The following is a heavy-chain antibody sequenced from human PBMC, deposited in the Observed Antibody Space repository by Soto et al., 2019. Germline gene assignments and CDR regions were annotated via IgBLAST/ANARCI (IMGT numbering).Heavy chain of an antibody. CDR3: ARSVNTALALLDY. Sequence: GASVKVSCKASGYTFTGYYMHCVRQAPGQGLEWMGIINPSGGSTSYAQNFQGRLSMTRDTSTSTVYMELNSLRSEDTAVYYCARSVNTALALLDYWGQGSLVIVSS. CDR2: INPSGGST. CDR1: GYTFTGYY. V-gene: IGHV1-46*01. D-gene: IGHD5-18*01. J-gene: IGHJ4*02.